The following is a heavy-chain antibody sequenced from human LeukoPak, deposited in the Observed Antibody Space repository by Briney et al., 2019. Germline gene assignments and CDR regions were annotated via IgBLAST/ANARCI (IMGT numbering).Heavy chain of an antibody. J-gene: IGHJ4*02. D-gene: IGHD5-18*01. V-gene: IGHV7-4-1*02. CDR2: INTNTGNP. Sequence: ASVKVSCKASGYTFTSYAMNWVRQAPGQGLEWMGWINTNTGNPTYAQGFTGRFVFSLDTSVSTAYLQISSLKAEDTAVYYCARSPNRGYSYGSFDYWGQGTLVTVSS. CDR1: GYTFTSYA. CDR3: ARSPNRGYSYGSFDY.